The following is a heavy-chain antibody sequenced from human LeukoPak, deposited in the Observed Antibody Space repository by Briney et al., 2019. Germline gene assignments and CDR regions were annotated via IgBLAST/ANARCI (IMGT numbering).Heavy chain of an antibody. Sequence: QTGGSLRLSCAASGFTFDDYAMHWVRQAPGKGLEWVSGISWNSGSIGYADSVKGRFTISRDNAKNSLYLQMNSLRAEDTALYYCAKDMFGEKEGFFDYWGQGTLVTVSS. CDR3: AKDMFGEKEGFFDY. CDR2: ISWNSGSI. J-gene: IGHJ4*02. CDR1: GFTFDDYA. V-gene: IGHV3-9*01. D-gene: IGHD3-10*02.